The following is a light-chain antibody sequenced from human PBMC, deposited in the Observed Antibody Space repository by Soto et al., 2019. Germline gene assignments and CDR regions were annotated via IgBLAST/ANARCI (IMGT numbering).Light chain of an antibody. J-gene: IGKJ2*01. CDR1: QAIGSS. Sequence: AIQLTQSPSSLSASIGDRVIITCRASQAIGSSLVWYQQKPGRAPNLLIYDASSLESGVPTRFSGSGSGTDFTLTISSLQPEDFATYYCQQFNNYPYTFGQGTKLEVK. V-gene: IGKV1D-13*01. CDR2: DAS. CDR3: QQFNNYPYT.